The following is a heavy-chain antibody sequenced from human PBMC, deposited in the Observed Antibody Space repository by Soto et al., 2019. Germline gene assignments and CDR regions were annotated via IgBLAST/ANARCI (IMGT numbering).Heavy chain of an antibody. CDR3: TRVHVAVSGADFDY. Sequence: GGSLRLSCAASGFTFSDCWMSWVRQAPGKGLEWVANIKKDGSEKKYVDSVKGRFTISRDNAKSSLYLQIDSLRAEDTAVYYCTRVHVAVSGADFDYWGQGTLVTVSS. D-gene: IGHD6-19*01. V-gene: IGHV3-7*01. CDR1: GFTFSDCW. CDR2: IKKDGSEK. J-gene: IGHJ4*02.